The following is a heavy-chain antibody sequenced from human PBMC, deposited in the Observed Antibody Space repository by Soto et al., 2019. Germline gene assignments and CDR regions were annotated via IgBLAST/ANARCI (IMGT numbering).Heavy chain of an antibody. V-gene: IGHV3-23*01. CDR1: GFTFSDYA. Sequence: GGSLRLSCAASGFTFSDYAMIWIRQVPGKGLQWVSGLYGSGRGIHYAESVKGRFTISRDNSAYAVYLQMNNLRVEDSAIYYCAKDAVSRDGVWLAHVWGQGTVVTVS. J-gene: IGHJ4*02. D-gene: IGHD5-12*01. CDR2: LYGSGRGI. CDR3: AKDAVSRDGVWLAHV.